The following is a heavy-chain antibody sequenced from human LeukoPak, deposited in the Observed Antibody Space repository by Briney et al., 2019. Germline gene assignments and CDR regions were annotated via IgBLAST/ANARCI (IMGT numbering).Heavy chain of an antibody. CDR1: GGSISSYY. J-gene: IGHJ5*02. V-gene: IGHV4-4*07. CDR3: ARDYYGSGRNWFDP. CDR2: IYTSGGT. D-gene: IGHD3-10*01. Sequence: SETLSLTCTVSGGSISSYYWSWIRQPAGKGLEWIGRIYTSGGTNYNPSLKSRVTMSVDTSKNQFSLKLSSVTAADTAVYYCARDYYGSGRNWFDPWGQGTLVTVSS.